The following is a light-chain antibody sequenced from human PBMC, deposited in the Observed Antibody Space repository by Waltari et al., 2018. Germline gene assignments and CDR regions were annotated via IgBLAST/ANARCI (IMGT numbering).Light chain of an antibody. CDR3: GTWDDSLNGVV. Sequence: QSVLAQPPSASETPGQTVTISCSGSASTIGGNTVHWYQQFPGTAPRLILYNNHERSSGVPERFSGSKSGTSASLAISGLQSEDEAQYFCGTWDDSLNGVVFGGGTKLTVL. J-gene: IGLJ2*01. V-gene: IGLV1-44*01. CDR2: NNH. CDR1: ASTIGGNT.